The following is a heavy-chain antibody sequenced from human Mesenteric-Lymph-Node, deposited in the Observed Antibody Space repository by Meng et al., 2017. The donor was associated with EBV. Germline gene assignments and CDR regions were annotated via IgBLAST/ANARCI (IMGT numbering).Heavy chain of an antibody. V-gene: IGHV4-34*01. J-gene: IGHJ4*02. D-gene: IGHD3-22*01. CDR3: ARVNDSSGYLDY. CDR2: INQNGST. CDR1: GGAFGGQS. Sequence: QGLGQHWGAVLLKPWETMAVTCAVYGGAFGGQSWSWIRQFPGRGLEWIGEINQNGSTNYKPSLKSRVTISVDKPKNQFSLKLSTVTAAETAVYYCARVNDSSGYLDYWGQGTLVTVSS.